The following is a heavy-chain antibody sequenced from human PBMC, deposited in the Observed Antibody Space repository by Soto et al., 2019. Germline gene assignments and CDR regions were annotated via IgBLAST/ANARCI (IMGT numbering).Heavy chain of an antibody. CDR2: ISYDGSNK. D-gene: IGHD3-3*01. V-gene: IGHV3-30*18. CDR1: GFTFSSYG. J-gene: IGHJ2*01. CDR3: AKDRNYDFWSGYYPFNL. Sequence: GGSLRLSCAASGFTFSSYGMHWVRQAPGKGLEWVAVISYDGSNKYYADSVKGRFTISRDNSKNTLYLQMNSLRAEDTAVYYCAKDRNYDFWSGYYPFNLWGRGTLVTVSS.